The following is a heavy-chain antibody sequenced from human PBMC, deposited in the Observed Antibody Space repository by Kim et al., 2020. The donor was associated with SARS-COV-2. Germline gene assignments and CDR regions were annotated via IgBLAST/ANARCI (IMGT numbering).Heavy chain of an antibody. CDR1: GFTFSSYW. V-gene: IGHV3-7*03. CDR3: AREGTGYYNYYDYYYGMDV. CDR2: IKQDGSEK. D-gene: IGHD3-9*01. J-gene: IGHJ6*02. Sequence: GGSLRLSCAASGFTFSSYWMSWVRQAPGKGLEWVANIKQDGSEKYYVDSVKGRFTISRDNAENSLYLQMNSLRAEDTAVYYCAREGTGYYNYYDYYYGMDVWGQGTTVTVSS.